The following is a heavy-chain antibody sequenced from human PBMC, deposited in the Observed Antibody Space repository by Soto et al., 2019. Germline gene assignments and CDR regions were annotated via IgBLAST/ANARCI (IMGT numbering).Heavy chain of an antibody. CDR1: GFTFSSYA. Sequence: QVQLVESGGGVVQPGRSLRLSCAASGFTFSSYAMHWVRQAPGKGLEWVAVISYDGSNKYYADSVKGRFTISRDNSKNTLYLQMNSLRAEDTAVYYCARGGFLEWLLYNAFDIWGQGTMVTVSS. CDR3: ARGGFLEWLLYNAFDI. CDR2: ISYDGSNK. V-gene: IGHV3-30-3*01. J-gene: IGHJ3*02. D-gene: IGHD3-3*01.